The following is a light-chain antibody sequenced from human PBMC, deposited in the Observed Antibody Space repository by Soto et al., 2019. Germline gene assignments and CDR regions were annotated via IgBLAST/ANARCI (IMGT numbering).Light chain of an antibody. CDR1: SSDVGGYNY. Sequence: QSVLTQPASVSGSPGQSITISCTGTSSDVGGYNYVSWYQQHPGKAPKLMIYGVSNRPSGVSNRCSGSKSGNTASLTISGLHAEDEADYYCSSYTSSSTKVSGTGTKVTVL. CDR2: GVS. J-gene: IGLJ1*01. CDR3: SSYTSSSTKV. V-gene: IGLV2-14*01.